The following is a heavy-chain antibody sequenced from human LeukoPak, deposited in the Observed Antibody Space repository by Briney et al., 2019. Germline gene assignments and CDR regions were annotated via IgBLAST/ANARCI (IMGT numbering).Heavy chain of an antibody. J-gene: IGHJ4*02. CDR2: MSDDGTVT. D-gene: IGHD2-15*01. CDR1: GLPFSRSW. Sequence: GGSLRLSCEVSGLPFSRSWMHWVRQLPGRGLMWVSSMSDDGTVTTYADSVKGRFSISRDNSKNTLYLQMNSLRAEDTAAYYCARSGLNRFDYWGQGTLVTVSS. V-gene: IGHV3-74*01. CDR3: ARSGLNRFDY.